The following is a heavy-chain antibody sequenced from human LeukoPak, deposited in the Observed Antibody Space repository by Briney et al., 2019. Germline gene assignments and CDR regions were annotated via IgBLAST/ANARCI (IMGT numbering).Heavy chain of an antibody. V-gene: IGHV1-69*04. CDR1: GGTFSSYA. J-gene: IGHJ6*02. CDR2: IIPILGIA. Sequence: SVTVSCKASGGTFSSYAINWVRQAPGQGLEWMGRIIPILGIANYAQKFQGRVTITADKSTSTAYMELSSLRSEDTAVYYCASGPLYCSGGSCYGAHYYYGMDVWGQGTTVTVSS. D-gene: IGHD2-15*01. CDR3: ASGPLYCSGGSCYGAHYYYGMDV.